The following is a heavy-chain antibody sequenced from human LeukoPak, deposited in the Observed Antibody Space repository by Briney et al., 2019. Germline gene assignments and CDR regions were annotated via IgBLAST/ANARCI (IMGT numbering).Heavy chain of an antibody. V-gene: IGHV5-51*01. J-gene: IGHJ3*02. CDR2: IYPGDSDT. D-gene: IGHD6-19*01. Sequence: GESLKISCKGSGYSFSSYWIGWVRQMPGKGLEWMGIIYPGDSDTRYSPSFQGQVTISAGKSISTAYLQWSSLKASDTAMYYCARDPSRYSSGWYRAFDIWGQGTMVTVSS. CDR3: ARDPSRYSSGWYRAFDI. CDR1: GYSFSSYW.